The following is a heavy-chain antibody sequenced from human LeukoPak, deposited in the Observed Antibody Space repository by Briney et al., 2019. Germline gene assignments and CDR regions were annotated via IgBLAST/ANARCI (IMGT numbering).Heavy chain of an antibody. Sequence: SETLSLTCTVSGGSISSSYWSRIRQPPGKGLEWIGYIYYSGITNYNPSLKSRVTISLDTSKNQFSLKLNSVTAADTAVYYCARASGAFDYWGQGALVTVSS. CDR3: ARASGAFDY. V-gene: IGHV4-59*01. CDR2: IYYSGIT. J-gene: IGHJ4*02. CDR1: GGSISSSY.